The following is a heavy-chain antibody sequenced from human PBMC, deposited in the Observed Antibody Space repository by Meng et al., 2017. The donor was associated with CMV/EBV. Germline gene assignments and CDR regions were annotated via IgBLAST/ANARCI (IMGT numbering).Heavy chain of an antibody. V-gene: IGHV3-69-1*02. CDR1: GFTFSSYS. D-gene: IGHD3-3*01. J-gene: IGHJ6*02. CDR2: ISSGSTI. CDR3: ARDGGYHFSPTTNNGMDV. Sequence: GESLKISCAASGFTFSSYSMNWVRQAPGKGLEWVSSISSGSTIYYADSVKGRFTISRDNAKNSLYLQMNSLRAEDTAVYYCARDGGYHFSPTTNNGMDVWGQGTTVTVSS.